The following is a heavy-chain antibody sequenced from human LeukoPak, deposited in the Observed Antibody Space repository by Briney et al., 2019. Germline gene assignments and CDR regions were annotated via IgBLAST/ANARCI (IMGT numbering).Heavy chain of an antibody. CDR3: ARERRVATILMRRYYYYMDV. CDR1: GGSISSGSYY. J-gene: IGHJ6*03. D-gene: IGHD5-12*01. Sequence: PSQTLSLTCTVSGGSISSGSYYWSWIRQPAGKGLEWIGRIYTSGSTNYNPSLKSRVTISVDTSKNQFSLKLSSVTAADTAVYYCARERRVATILMRRYYYYMDVWGKGTTVTISS. CDR2: IYTSGST. V-gene: IGHV4-61*02.